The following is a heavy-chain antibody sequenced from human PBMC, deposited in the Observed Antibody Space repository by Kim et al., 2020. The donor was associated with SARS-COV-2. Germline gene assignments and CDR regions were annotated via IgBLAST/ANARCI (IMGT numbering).Heavy chain of an antibody. CDR3: VRGRGGQSLY. V-gene: IGHV3-66*01. D-gene: IGHD3-10*01. CDR2: IYSGGNT. CDR1: GFTVSSNY. J-gene: IGHJ4*02. Sequence: GGSLRLSCAASGFTVSSNYMSWVRQAPGKGLEWVSVIYSGGNTYYGESVKGRFNISRDNSKNTVVLQMNSLRAEDTAVYYCVRGRGGQSLYWGLGTLVT.